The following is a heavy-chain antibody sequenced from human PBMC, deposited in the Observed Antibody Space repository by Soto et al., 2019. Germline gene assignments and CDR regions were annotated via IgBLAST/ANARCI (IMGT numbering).Heavy chain of an antibody. CDR3: ARHDNMTLGSQYLDS. CDR2: IYYSGST. J-gene: IGHJ4*02. V-gene: IGHV4-31*03. D-gene: IGHD1-1*01. CDR1: GGSISSGGYY. Sequence: PSETLSLTCTVSGGSISSGGYYWSWIRQHPGKGLEWIGCIYYSGSTYYNPPLKSRVTISVDTSKNQFSLKLSSVTAADTAVYFCARHDNMTLGSQYLDSWGPGTLVTVSS.